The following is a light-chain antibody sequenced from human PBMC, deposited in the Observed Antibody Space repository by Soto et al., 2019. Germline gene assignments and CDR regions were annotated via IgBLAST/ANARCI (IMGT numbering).Light chain of an antibody. Sequence: QSVLTQPASVSGSPGQSITISCTGTSNDVGGYNHVSWYQQHPGKAPKLIIYEVSYRPSGVSNRFSGSKSGNTASLTISGVQAEDEADYYCNSYRSTDTVVFGGGTKLTVL. CDR3: NSYRSTDTVV. CDR2: EVS. CDR1: SNDVGGYNH. V-gene: IGLV2-14*01. J-gene: IGLJ2*01.